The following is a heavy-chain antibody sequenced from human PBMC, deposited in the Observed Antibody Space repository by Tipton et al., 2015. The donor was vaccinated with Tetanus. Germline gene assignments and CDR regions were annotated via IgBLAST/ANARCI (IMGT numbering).Heavy chain of an antibody. CDR2: ISGSSKYI. CDR1: GFTFSTYS. CDR3: ASGGSLDY. D-gene: IGHD2-15*01. V-gene: IGHV3-21*01. J-gene: IGHJ4*02. Sequence: GSLRLSCAASGFTFSTYSMNWVRQAPGKGPEWVSSISGSSKYIFYADSVRGRFTISRDNARNSVYLQMKSLRAEDTAIYYCASGGSLDYWGQGTLVTVSS.